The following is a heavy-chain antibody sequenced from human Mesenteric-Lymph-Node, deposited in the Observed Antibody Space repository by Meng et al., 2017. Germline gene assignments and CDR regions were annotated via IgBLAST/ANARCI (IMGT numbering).Heavy chain of an antibody. Sequence: QVQLVQSGDEVKKPGASVKVSCKASGYTFTSYGISWVRQAPGQGLEWMGWISDYNGNTNHAQKLQGRVTMTTETSTSTAYMELRSMRSDDTAVYYCARGGPNDFWSGYLDYWGQGTLVTVSS. CDR1: GYTFTSYG. CDR2: ISDYNGNT. D-gene: IGHD3-3*01. J-gene: IGHJ4*02. V-gene: IGHV1-18*01. CDR3: ARGGPNDFWSGYLDY.